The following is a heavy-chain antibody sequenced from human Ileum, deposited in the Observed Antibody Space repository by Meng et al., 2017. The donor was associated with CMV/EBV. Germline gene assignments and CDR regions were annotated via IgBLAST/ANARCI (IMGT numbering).Heavy chain of an antibody. CDR3: AREGRKAADI. V-gene: IGHV3-11*01. J-gene: IGHJ4*02. D-gene: IGHD6-6*01. Sequence: GESLKISCAASGFTFSDYFMTWIRQAPGKGLEWLSYISHTGQVLYYADSVKGRFTMSRDNARKSLYLQMNSLRAEDTAIYYCAREGRKAADIWGQGTLVTVSS. CDR1: GFTFSDYF. CDR2: ISHTGQVL.